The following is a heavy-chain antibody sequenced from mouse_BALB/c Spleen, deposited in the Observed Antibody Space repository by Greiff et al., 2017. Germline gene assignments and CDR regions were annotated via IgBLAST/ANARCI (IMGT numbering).Heavy chain of an antibody. V-gene: IGHV1-69*02. D-gene: IGHD1-1*02. J-gene: IGHJ4*01. CDR1: GYTFTSYW. CDR3: ARYYGTTGAMDY. CDR2: IDPSDSYT. Sequence: VQLQQPGAELVKPGASVKLSCKASGYTFTSYWMHWVKQRPGQGLEWIGEIDPSDSYTNYNQKFKGKATLTVDKSSSTAYMQLSSLTSEDSAVYYCARYYGTTGAMDYWGQGTSVTVSS.